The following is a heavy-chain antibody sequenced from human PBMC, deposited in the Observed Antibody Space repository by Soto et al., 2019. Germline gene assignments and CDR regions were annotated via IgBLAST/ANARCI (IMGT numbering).Heavy chain of an antibody. D-gene: IGHD4-17*01. CDR3: ARGWTTSYYYYGMDV. Sequence: QVQLLQSGAEVKKPGSSVKVSCKASGGTFSSYAISWVRQALGQGLDWMGGIIPIFGTANYAQKFQGRVTITADESTSTAYMELSSLRSEDTAVYYCARGWTTSYYYYGMDVWGQGTTVTVSS. CDR2: IIPIFGTA. J-gene: IGHJ6*02. V-gene: IGHV1-69*01. CDR1: GGTFSSYA.